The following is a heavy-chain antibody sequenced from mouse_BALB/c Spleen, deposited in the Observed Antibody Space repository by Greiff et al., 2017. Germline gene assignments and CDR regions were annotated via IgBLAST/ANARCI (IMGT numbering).Heavy chain of an antibody. CDR3: ARQDDYGNSHPFDV. Sequence: DVQLVESGGDLAKPGGSLKLSCAASGFTFSSYGMSWVRQTPDKRLEWVATISSGGSYTYYPDSVKGRFTITRDNAKNTLYLQMSSLKSEDTAMYYCARQDDYGNSHPFDVWGAGTTVTVSS. D-gene: IGHD1-1*01. J-gene: IGHJ1*01. CDR1: GFTFSSYG. V-gene: IGHV5-6*01. CDR2: ISSGGSYT.